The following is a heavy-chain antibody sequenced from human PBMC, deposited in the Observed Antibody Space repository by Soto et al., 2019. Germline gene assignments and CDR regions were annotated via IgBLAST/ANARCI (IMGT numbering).Heavy chain of an antibody. CDR2: IYYSGST. D-gene: IGHD6-13*01. Sequence: QLQLQESGPGLVKPSETLSLTCTVSGGSISSSSYYWGWIRQPPGKGLEWIGSIYYSGSTYYNPSRKSRVTISVDTSKTQFYLKLSSVTAADTAVYYCARLMYSSRWYGSGYNWFAPWGQGTLVTVSS. CDR3: ARLMYSSRWYGSGYNWFAP. V-gene: IGHV4-39*01. J-gene: IGHJ5*02. CDR1: GGSISSSSYY.